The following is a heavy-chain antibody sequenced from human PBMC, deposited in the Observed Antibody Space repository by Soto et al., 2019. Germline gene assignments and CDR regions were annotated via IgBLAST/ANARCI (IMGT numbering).Heavy chain of an antibody. Sequence: ASVKVSCKASGYTFTGYCMHWVRQAPGQGLEWMGWINPNSGGTNYAQKFQGWVTMTRDTSISTAYMELSRLRSDDTAVYYCARGGSSGRNDAFDIWGQGTMVTVSS. CDR2: INPNSGGT. CDR3: ARGGSSGRNDAFDI. CDR1: GYTFTGYC. J-gene: IGHJ3*02. D-gene: IGHD3-22*01. V-gene: IGHV1-2*04.